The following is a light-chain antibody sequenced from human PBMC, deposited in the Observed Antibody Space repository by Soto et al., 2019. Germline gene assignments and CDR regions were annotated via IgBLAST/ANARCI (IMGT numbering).Light chain of an antibody. Sequence: DIAMTQIPLSLTVTPGQPAAISCTSSQSLLNSDGKTYLHWFLQKPGQPPQLLITGVSTRFSGVAERFSGSGSGTDFTLKISRVEAEDVGVYLCMQNRQLPNTFGQGTKLEI. V-gene: IGKV2D-29*01. J-gene: IGKJ2*01. CDR3: MQNRQLPNT. CDR1: QSLLNSDGKTY. CDR2: GVS.